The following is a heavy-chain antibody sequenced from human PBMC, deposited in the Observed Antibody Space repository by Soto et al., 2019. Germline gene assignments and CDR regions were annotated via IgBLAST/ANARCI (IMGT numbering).Heavy chain of an antibody. D-gene: IGHD5-12*01. J-gene: IGHJ4*02. Sequence: EVQLVESGGGLVKPGGSLRLSCAASGFTFSTCSMNWVRQAPGKGLEWVSSISSSSNIYYAASVKGRFTISRDNAKNSPYLQINSLRPDDTAVYYCARDNGYDAATLDYWGQGTLVTVSS. V-gene: IGHV3-21*02. CDR3: ARDNGYDAATLDY. CDR2: ISSSSNI. CDR1: GFTFSTCS.